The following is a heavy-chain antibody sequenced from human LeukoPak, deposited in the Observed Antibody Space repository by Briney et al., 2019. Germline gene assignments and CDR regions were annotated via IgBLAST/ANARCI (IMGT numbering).Heavy chain of an antibody. J-gene: IGHJ3*02. CDR3: ARRLRIEGATRRGDGFDI. Sequence: SETLSLTCTVSGGSINSYYWSWIRQPPGKGLEWIGYIYNSGSTNYNPSLKSRVTISADTSKKQFSLKVSPVTAADTAVYFCARRLRIEGATRRGDGFDIWGQGTMVTVSS. V-gene: IGHV4-59*08. D-gene: IGHD1-26*01. CDR2: IYNSGST. CDR1: GGSINSYY.